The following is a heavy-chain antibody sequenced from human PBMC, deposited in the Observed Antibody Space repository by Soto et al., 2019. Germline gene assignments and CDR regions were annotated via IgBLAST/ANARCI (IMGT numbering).Heavy chain of an antibody. CDR3: ARDSHTYYYDSSGWDAFDI. Sequence: SETLSITCTVSGGSISSYYWSWIRQPPGKGLEWIGYIYYSGSTNYNPSLKSRVTISVDTSKNQFSLKLSSVTAADTAVYYCARDSHTYYYDSSGWDAFDIWGQGTMVTVSS. V-gene: IGHV4-59*01. CDR1: GGSISSYY. J-gene: IGHJ3*02. CDR2: IYYSGST. D-gene: IGHD3-22*01.